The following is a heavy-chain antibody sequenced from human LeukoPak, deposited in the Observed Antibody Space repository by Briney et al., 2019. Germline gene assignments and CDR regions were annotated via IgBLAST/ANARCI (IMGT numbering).Heavy chain of an antibody. V-gene: IGHV4-59*01. CDR2: IYYSGST. Sequence: SETLSLTCTVSGGSISSYYWSWIRQPPGKGLEWIGYIYYSGSTNYNPSPKSRVTISVDTSKNQFSLKLSSVTAADTAVYYCARQLTDAFDIWGQGTMVTVSS. D-gene: IGHD2-2*01. CDR1: GGSISSYY. CDR3: ARQLTDAFDI. J-gene: IGHJ3*02.